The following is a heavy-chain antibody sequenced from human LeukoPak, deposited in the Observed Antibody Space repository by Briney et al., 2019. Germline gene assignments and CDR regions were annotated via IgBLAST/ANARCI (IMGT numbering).Heavy chain of an antibody. CDR2: IYWDDDK. V-gene: IGHV2-5*02. D-gene: IGHD3-22*01. J-gene: IGHJ3*02. CDR1: GFSLSTSGVG. Sequence: SGPTLVKPTQTLTLTCTLSGFSLSTSGVGVGWIRQPPGKALEWLGIIYWDDDKRYSPSLKTRLTITKDTSKNQVVISMTNMDPVDTATYYCAHRRGYYDSSGYKGETFDIWGQGTMVTVSS. CDR3: AHRRGYYDSSGYKGETFDI.